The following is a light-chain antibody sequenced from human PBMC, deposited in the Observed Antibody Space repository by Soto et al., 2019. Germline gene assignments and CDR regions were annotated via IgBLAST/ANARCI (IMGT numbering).Light chain of an antibody. CDR2: DAS. V-gene: IGKV3D-11*01. J-gene: IGKJ4*01. CDR3: QQRSNWLT. Sequence: EIVLTQSPATLSLSPVERATLSCRASQGVSSYLAWYQQKPGQAPRLLIYDASNRATGIPARFSGSGPGTDFTLTISSLEPEDFAVYYCQQRSNWLTFGGGTKVDI. CDR1: QGVSSY.